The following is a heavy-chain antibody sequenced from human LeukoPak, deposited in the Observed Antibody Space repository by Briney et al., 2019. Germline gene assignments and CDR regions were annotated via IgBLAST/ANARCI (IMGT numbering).Heavy chain of an antibody. CDR3: AKSSGGGWYVQCFDY. Sequence: AGSLRLSCGASGFTFSSYGMQCVRQSPGKGLEWVAFIQYDGSNKYYADSVRGRFTISRDNYKSTLYLQMNSLRTEDTVVYYCAKSSGGGWYVQCFDYWGQGALVTVSS. CDR2: IQYDGSNK. J-gene: IGHJ4*02. D-gene: IGHD6-19*01. V-gene: IGHV3-30*02. CDR1: GFTFSSYG.